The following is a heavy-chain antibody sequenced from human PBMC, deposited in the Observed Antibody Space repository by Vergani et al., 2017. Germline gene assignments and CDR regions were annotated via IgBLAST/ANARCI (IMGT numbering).Heavy chain of an antibody. D-gene: IGHD2-2*01. Sequence: QVQLQQWGAGLLKPSETLSLTCAVYGGSFRGYYWSWIRQPPGKGLEWIGEINHSGSTNYNPSLKSRVTISVDTSKNQFSLKLSSVTAADTAVYYCARDVMARCSSTSCYDNDAFDIWGQGTMVTVSS. CDR3: ARDVMARCSSTSCYDNDAFDI. CDR1: GGSFRGYY. V-gene: IGHV4-34*01. J-gene: IGHJ3*02. CDR2: INHSGST.